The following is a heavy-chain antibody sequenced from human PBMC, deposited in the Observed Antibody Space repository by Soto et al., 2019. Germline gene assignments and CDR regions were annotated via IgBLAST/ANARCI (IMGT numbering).Heavy chain of an antibody. CDR3: TRGLASGDY. Sequence: QVQLVQPGAEVKKPGASVKFSCKASGYIFTNFYIHWVRQAPGQGLEWIGIINPNGGSTNYTQNFQGRVTMNRDTSTSTVYMDLSSLGSEDTAVYYCTRGLASGDYWGQGTLITVSS. J-gene: IGHJ4*02. D-gene: IGHD6-6*01. CDR2: INPNGGST. CDR1: GYIFTNFY. V-gene: IGHV1-46*03.